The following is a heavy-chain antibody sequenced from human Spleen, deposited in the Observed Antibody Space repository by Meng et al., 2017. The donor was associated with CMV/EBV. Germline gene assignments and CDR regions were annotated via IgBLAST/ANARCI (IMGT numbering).Heavy chain of an antibody. CDR1: GLAFTDYY. J-gene: IGHJ2*01. Sequence: GGSLRLSCAASGLAFTDYYMHWIRQAPGKGLEWVSYISHSGNTKHYADSVKGRFTISRDNSKNTLYLQMNSLRAEDTAVYYCAKDSIVYCSSTSCQLGHWYFDLWGRGTLVTVSS. V-gene: IGHV3-11*01. CDR2: ISHSGNTK. D-gene: IGHD2-2*01. CDR3: AKDSIVYCSSTSCQLGHWYFDL.